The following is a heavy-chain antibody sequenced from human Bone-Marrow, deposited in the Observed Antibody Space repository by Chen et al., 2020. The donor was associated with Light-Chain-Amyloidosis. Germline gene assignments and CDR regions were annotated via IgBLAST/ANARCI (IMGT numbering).Heavy chain of an antibody. CDR3: AKRPPYPSIYGMDV. D-gene: IGHD2-21*01. V-gene: IGHV3-23*01. J-gene: IGHJ6*02. Sequence: EVQLLESGGGLVQPGGSLRLSCAASGFTFSSYAMSWVRQAPGKGQEWVSGISGSGGSTYYADSVKGRFTISRDNSKNTLYLQMNSLRAEDTAVYYCAKRPPYPSIYGMDVWGQGTTVTVSS. CDR1: GFTFSSYA. CDR2: ISGSGGST.